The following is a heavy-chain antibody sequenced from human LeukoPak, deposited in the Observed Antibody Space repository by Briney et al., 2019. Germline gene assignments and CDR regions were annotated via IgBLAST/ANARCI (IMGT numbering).Heavy chain of an antibody. CDR1: GFTFSSYA. J-gene: IGHJ4*02. CDR3: ARARDTAMVISYYFDY. D-gene: IGHD5-18*01. CDR2: ISYDGSNK. Sequence: PGRSLRLSCAASGFTFSSYAMHWVRQAPGKGLEWVAVISYDGSNKYYADSVKGRFTISRDNSKNTLYLQMNSLRAGDTAVYYCARARDTAMVISYYFDYRGQGTLVTVSS. V-gene: IGHV3-30-3*01.